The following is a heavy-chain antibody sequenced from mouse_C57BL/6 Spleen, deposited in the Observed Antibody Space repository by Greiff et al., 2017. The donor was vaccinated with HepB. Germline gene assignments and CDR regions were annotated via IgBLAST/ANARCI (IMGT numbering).Heavy chain of an antibody. Sequence: EVKLVESGAELVKPGASVKLSCTASGFNIKDYYMHWVKQRTEQGLEWIGRIDPEDGETKYAPKFQGKATITADTSSNTAYLQLSSLTSEDTAVYYCARREFAYWGQGTLVTVSA. CDR2: IDPEDGET. CDR3: ARREFAY. V-gene: IGHV14-2*01. J-gene: IGHJ3*01. CDR1: GFNIKDYY.